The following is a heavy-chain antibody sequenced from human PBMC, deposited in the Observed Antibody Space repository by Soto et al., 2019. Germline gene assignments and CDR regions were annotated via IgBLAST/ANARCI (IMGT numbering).Heavy chain of an antibody. D-gene: IGHD3-10*01. Sequence: EVQLVESGGGLVQPGGSLRLSCAASGFSFDFYGMTWVRQAPGKGLEWVASIMGDGRECEKYYVDSVKGRFTISRDNAKNSLYLQMSSLRAEDTATYFCSRDHYGSGAIWGQGTRVIVSS. V-gene: IGHV3-7*05. J-gene: IGHJ4*02. CDR1: GFSFDFYG. CDR2: IMGDGRECEK. CDR3: SRDHYGSGAI.